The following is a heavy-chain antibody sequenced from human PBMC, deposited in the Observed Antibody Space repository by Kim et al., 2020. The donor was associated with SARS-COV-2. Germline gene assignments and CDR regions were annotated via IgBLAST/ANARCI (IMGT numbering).Heavy chain of an antibody. CDR3: AREAALISVPGKNFDY. CDR2: INPTGVFS. D-gene: IGHD6-19*01. V-gene: IGHV1-46*01. J-gene: IGHJ4*02. Sequence: ASVKVSCKASGFTFTNYFMHWVRQAPGQGLEWMRTINPTGVFSLFTQKYQGRVTISKDSSTSTVYMEVSSLRSEDTAVYYCAREAALISVPGKNFDYWGQGTLVTVSS. CDR1: GFTFTNYF.